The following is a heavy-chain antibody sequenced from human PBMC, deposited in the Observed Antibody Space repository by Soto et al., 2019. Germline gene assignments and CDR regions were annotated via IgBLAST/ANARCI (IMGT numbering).Heavy chain of an antibody. D-gene: IGHD4-17*01. Sequence: QITLKESGPTLVKPTQTLTLTCTFSGFSLSTSGVGVGWIRQPPGKALEWLALIYWDDDKRYSPPLKSRLTITTYTPKTQVVLTMPNTDPADAATYYCAHSHSGDYLFDYWGQGTLVTVSS. CDR3: AHSHSGDYLFDY. V-gene: IGHV2-5*02. J-gene: IGHJ4*02. CDR2: IYWDDDK. CDR1: GFSLSTSGVG.